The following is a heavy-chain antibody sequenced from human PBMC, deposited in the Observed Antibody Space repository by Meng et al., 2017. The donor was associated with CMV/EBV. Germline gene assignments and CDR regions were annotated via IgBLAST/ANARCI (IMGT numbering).Heavy chain of an antibody. CDR2: ISDYNGNT. V-gene: IGHV1-18*01. Sequence: ASVKVSCKASGYTFTSYGISWVRQAPGQGLEWMGWISDYNGNTNYAQKLQGRVTMTTDTSTSTAYMELRSLGYDDTAVYYCASVPDFWSGLDDGMDVWGQGTTVTVSS. CDR1: GYTFTSYG. J-gene: IGHJ6*02. D-gene: IGHD3-3*01. CDR3: ASVPDFWSGLDDGMDV.